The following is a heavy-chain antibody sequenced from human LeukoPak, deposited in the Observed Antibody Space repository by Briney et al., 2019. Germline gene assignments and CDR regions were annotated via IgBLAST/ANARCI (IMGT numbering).Heavy chain of an antibody. V-gene: IGHV1-24*01. J-gene: IGHJ4*02. CDR2: FDPEDGET. CDR1: GYTLTELS. CDR3: AKEGYEGYYYDSSGYSPFDY. Sequence: GASVKVSCKVSGYTLTELSMHWVRQAPGKGLEWMGGFDPEDGETIYAQKFQGRVTMTEDTSTDTAYMELSSLRSEDTAVYYCAKEGYEGYYYDSSGYSPFDYWGQGTLVTVSS. D-gene: IGHD3-22*01.